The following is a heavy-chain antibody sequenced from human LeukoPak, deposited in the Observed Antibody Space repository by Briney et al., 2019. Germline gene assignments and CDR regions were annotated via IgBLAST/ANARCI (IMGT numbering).Heavy chain of an antibody. CDR3: ARVSFNDIVGGIDY. CDR2: INHSGST. CDR1: GGSFSGYY. D-gene: IGHD1-26*01. V-gene: IGHV4-34*01. J-gene: IGHJ4*02. Sequence: SETLSLTCAVYGGSFSGYYWSWIRQPPGKGLEWIGEINHSGSTNYNPSLKSRVTISVDTSKNQFSLKLSSVTAADTAVYYCARVSFNDIVGGIDYRGQGTLVTVSS.